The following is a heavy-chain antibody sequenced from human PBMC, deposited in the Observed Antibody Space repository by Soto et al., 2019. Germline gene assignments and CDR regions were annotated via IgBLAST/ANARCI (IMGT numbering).Heavy chain of an antibody. J-gene: IGHJ6*02. CDR2: IYPADSDI. V-gene: IGHV5-51*01. Sequence: PGESLKISFHGSGYSFPSQWIGWVRQLPGKVLELMGSIYPADSDIRYSPSFEGQVTISADKSIHTAYLQWTSMKASDTATYFWVSTPNSTTSYYYXHSGMDVWGQATTVNVSS. CDR3: VSTPNSTTSYYYXHSGMDV. D-gene: IGHD6-13*01. CDR1: GYSFPSQW.